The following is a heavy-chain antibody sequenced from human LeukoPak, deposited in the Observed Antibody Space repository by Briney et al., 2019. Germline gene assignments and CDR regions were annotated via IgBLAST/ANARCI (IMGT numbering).Heavy chain of an antibody. D-gene: IGHD3-10*01. V-gene: IGHV4-34*01. CDR1: GSSITNYY. CDR2: INHSGST. CDR3: ARERGSGSYYRYYYYYMDV. Sequence: SETLSLTCTVSGSSITNYYWSWIRQPPGKGLEWIGEINHSGSTNYNPSLKSRVTISVDTSKNQFSLKLSSVTAADTAVYYCARERGSGSYYRYYYYYMDVWGKGTTVTVSS. J-gene: IGHJ6*03.